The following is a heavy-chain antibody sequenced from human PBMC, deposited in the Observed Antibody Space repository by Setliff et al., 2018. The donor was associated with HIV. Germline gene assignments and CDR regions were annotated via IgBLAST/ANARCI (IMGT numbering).Heavy chain of an antibody. J-gene: IGHJ4*02. CDR2: ISHSGST. CDR1: GGSISGYS. Sequence: PSETLSLTCTVSGGSISGYSWNWIRQPPGKGLEWIGEISHSGSTNYNPSLKSRVTISVDTSKNQFSLKLSSVAAADTAVYYCARFLTYSSGLDYWGQGTLVTVSS. V-gene: IGHV4-34*01. D-gene: IGHD6-19*01. CDR3: ARFLTYSSGLDY.